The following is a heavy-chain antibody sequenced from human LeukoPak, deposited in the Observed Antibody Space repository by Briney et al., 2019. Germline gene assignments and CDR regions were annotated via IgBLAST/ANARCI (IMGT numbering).Heavy chain of an antibody. D-gene: IGHD6-19*01. CDR3: AKGPSTVAGTVNWFDP. V-gene: IGHV3-23*01. CDR2: IRGTGSST. CDR1: GFTFNTYT. J-gene: IGHJ5*02. Sequence: GGSLRLSCAASGFTFNTYTMNWVRQAPGKGLEWVSSIRGTGSSTYYTDSVEGRFTITRDNSKNTLYLQMNSLRADDTAVYYCAKGPSTVAGTVNWFDPWGQGALVTVSS.